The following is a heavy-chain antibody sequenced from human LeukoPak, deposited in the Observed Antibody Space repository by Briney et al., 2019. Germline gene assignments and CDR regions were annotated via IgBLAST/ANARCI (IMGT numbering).Heavy chain of an antibody. D-gene: IGHD2-21*02. V-gene: IGHV4-31*03. CDR1: GGSISSGGYY. CDR3: ARAYCGGDCYDNWFDA. Sequence: PSQTLSLTCTVSGGSISSGGYYWSWIRQHPGKGLEWIGYIYYSGSTYYNPSLKSRVTISVDTSKNQFSLKLSSVTAADTAVYYCARAYCGGDCYDNWFDAWGEGTLVTVSS. J-gene: IGHJ5*02. CDR2: IYYSGST.